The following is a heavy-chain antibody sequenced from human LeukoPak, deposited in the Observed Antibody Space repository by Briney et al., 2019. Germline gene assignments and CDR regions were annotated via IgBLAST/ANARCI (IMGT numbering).Heavy chain of an antibody. J-gene: IGHJ3*02. CDR2: IYNSGST. CDR3: ARAGHYDFWSGYYLGFGFNAFDI. Sequence: KPSETLSLTCTVSGGSISFYYWSWIRQPPGKGLEWIGYIYNSGSTNYNPSLKSRVTISVDTSKNQFSLKLSSVTAADTAVYYCARAGHYDFWSGYYLGFGFNAFDIWGQGTMVTVSS. V-gene: IGHV4-59*01. D-gene: IGHD3-3*01. CDR1: GGSISFYY.